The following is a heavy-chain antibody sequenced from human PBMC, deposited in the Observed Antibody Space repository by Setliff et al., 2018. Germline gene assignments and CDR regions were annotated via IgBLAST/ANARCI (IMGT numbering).Heavy chain of an antibody. D-gene: IGHD1-26*01. CDR2: IIPNLGRV. Sequence: SVKVSCKASGGTFISFGISWVRQAPGQGLEWMGGIIPNLGRVKYAQRFQDRATITAEESTTTAYMELISLRSDDTAVYYCAVNVHTAGGADFWGQGTLVTVSS. CDR3: AVNVHTAGGADF. V-gene: IGHV1-69*10. CDR1: GGTFISFG. J-gene: IGHJ4*02.